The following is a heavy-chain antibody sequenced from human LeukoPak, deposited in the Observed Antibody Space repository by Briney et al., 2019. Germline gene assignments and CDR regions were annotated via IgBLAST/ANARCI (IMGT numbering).Heavy chain of an antibody. CDR2: ISGTGGTT. CDR1: EFTFNNYA. J-gene: IGHJ4*02. D-gene: IGHD2-21*02. V-gene: IGHV3-23*01. Sequence: AGGSLRLSCAGSEFTFNNYAMNWVRQTPGKGLEWVAAISGTGGTTYYADSVKGRSTISRDNSKSTVALQMYSLRAEDTAVYYCAKPAQTDCGGDCFFDYWGQGTLVTVSS. CDR3: AKPAQTDCGGDCFFDY.